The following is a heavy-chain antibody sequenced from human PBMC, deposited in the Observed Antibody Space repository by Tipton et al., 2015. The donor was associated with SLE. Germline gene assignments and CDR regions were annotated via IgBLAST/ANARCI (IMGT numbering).Heavy chain of an antibody. CDR1: GGSISFDY. J-gene: IGHJ2*01. CDR2: IYSSGDR. CDR3: ARGSDGEYVRYFDV. D-gene: IGHD4-17*01. V-gene: IGHV4-4*07. Sequence: TLSLTCTVSGGSISFDYWSWIRQSAERGLEWIGRIYSSGDRDYNPSLRSRVTMSIDASQNRVSLRLKSVSAADTAVYYCARGSDGEYVRYFDVWGPGTLVTVSS.